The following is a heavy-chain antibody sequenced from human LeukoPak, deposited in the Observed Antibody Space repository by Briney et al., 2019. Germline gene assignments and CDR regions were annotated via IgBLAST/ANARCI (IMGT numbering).Heavy chain of an antibody. J-gene: IGHJ4*02. CDR2: IIPIFGTA. D-gene: IGHD3-3*01. CDR1: GGTFSSYA. V-gene: IGHV1-69*13. CDR3: ARYDFWSGYYFKASRGYYFDY. Sequence: ASVKVSCKASGGTFSSYAISWVRQAPGQGLEWMGGIIPIFGTANYAQKFQGRVTITADESTSTAYMELSSPRSEDTAVYYCARYDFWSGYYFKASRGYYFDYWGQGTLVTVSS.